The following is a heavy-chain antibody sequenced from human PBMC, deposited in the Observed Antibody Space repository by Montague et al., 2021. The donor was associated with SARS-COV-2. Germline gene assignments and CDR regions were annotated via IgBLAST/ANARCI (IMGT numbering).Heavy chain of an antibody. CDR3: ARAHSGSWAHLDN. CDR2: INHSGST. D-gene: IGHD5-12*01. V-gene: IGHV4-34*01. CDR1: GGFFSGYY. Sequence: SETLSLTCAVYGGFFSGYYWSWIRQSPGKGLEWIGEINHSGSTTYNPSLKSRVTISVDTSKNQFSLKLTSMTAADTAVYYCARAHSGSWAHLDNWGQGSLVTVSS. J-gene: IGHJ4*02.